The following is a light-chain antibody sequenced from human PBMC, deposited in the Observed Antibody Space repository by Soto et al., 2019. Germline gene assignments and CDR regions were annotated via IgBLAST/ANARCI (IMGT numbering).Light chain of an antibody. Sequence: QSVLTQPASVSGSPGQSITSSCTGTSGDVGGYNYVSWYQQHPGKAPKLMIYEVDNRPSGVSSRFSGSKSGNTASLTISGLQAEDEADYYCSSYTTNSTRVFGGGTQLTVL. V-gene: IGLV2-14*01. CDR3: SSYTTNSTRV. J-gene: IGLJ3*02. CDR1: SGDVGGYNY. CDR2: EVD.